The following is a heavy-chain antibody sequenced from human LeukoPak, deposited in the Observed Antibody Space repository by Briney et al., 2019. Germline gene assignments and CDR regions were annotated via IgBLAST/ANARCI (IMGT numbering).Heavy chain of an antibody. J-gene: IGHJ4*02. CDR1: GFTFSSCW. D-gene: IGHD3-9*01. V-gene: IGHV3-7*03. CDR3: AKWGPYDILTGRIN. CDR2: IKEDGSKK. Sequence: GGSLRLSCAASGFTFSSCWMTWVRQAPGKGLEWVANIKEDGSKKNYVDSVKGRFTIFRDNAKNSLYLQMNSLRAEDTAVYYCAKWGPYDILTGRINWGQGTLVTVSS.